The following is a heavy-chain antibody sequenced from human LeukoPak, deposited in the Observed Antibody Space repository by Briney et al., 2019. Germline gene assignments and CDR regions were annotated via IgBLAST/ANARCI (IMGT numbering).Heavy chain of an antibody. J-gene: IGHJ4*02. CDR2: INPDSGGT. V-gene: IGHV1-2*02. CDR1: GYTSSGHY. Sequence: ASVKVSCNASGYTSSGHYMHWVRQAPGQGLEWMGWINPDSGGTNSAQKFQGRVTMTRDTSISTAYMELTRLTSDDTAVYYCARDGNFDYWGQGTLVAVSS. CDR3: ARDGNFDY.